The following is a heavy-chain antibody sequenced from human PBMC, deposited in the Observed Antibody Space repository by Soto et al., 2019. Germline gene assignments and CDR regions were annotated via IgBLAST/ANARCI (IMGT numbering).Heavy chain of an antibody. CDR1: GGSIRSPSYN. J-gene: IGHJ4*02. CDR3: ATVASTHFDS. V-gene: IGHV4-39*01. D-gene: IGHD4-17*01. Sequence: PSETLTLTCTVSGGSIRSPSYNWGWVRQPPGKGPEWIGSFFYGGSTHYNPSLTSRLAISEDTARSQVSLNLTSVTAADTAIYYCATVASTHFDSWGPGTLVTVSS. CDR2: FFYGGST.